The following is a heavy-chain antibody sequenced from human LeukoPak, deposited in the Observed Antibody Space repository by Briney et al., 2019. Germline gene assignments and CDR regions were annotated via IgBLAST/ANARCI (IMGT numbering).Heavy chain of an antibody. CDR2: IYSGGST. V-gene: IGHV3-53*01. J-gene: IGHJ5*02. CDR3: ARGSSSWNNWFDP. D-gene: IGHD6-13*01. Sequence: GGSLRLSCAASGFTFSSNYMSWVRQAPGKGLEWVSVIYSGGSTYYSDSVKGRFTISRDNSKNTLYLQMNSLRAEDTAVYYCARGSSSWNNWFDPWGQGTLVTVSS. CDR1: GFTFSSNY.